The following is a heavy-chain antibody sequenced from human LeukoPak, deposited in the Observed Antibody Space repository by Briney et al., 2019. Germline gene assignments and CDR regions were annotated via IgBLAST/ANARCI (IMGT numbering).Heavy chain of an antibody. CDR3: ARRPPDSSGYCRDY. V-gene: IGHV4-39*01. Sequence: SETLSLTCTVSGGSISSSSYYWGWIRQPPGKGLEWIGSIYYSGSTYYNPSLKSRVTISVDTSKNQFSLKLSSVTAADTAVYYCARRPPDSSGYCRDYWGQGTLVTVSS. CDR1: GGSISSSSYY. D-gene: IGHD3-22*01. J-gene: IGHJ4*02. CDR2: IYYSGST.